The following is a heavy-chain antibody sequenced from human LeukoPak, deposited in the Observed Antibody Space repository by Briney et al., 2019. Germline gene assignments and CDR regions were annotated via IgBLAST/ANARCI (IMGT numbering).Heavy chain of an antibody. V-gene: IGHV3-21*01. D-gene: IGHD2-21*02. CDR3: ARSAYCGGDCYSRGYYFDY. Sequence: GGSLRLSCAASGFTFSSYSMNWVRQAPGKGLEWVSSISSSSSYIYYADSVKGRFTISRDNAKNSLYLQMNSLRADDTAVYYCARSAYCGGDCYSRGYYFDYWGQGTLVTVSS. CDR2: ISSSSSYI. J-gene: IGHJ4*02. CDR1: GFTFSSYS.